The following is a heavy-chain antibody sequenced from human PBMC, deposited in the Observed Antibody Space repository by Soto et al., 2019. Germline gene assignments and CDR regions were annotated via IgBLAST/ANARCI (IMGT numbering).Heavy chain of an antibody. CDR2: IYHGGRT. D-gene: IGHD2-21*01. J-gene: IGHJ6*02. CDR1: GGSVSSGAW. V-gene: IGHV4-4*02. CDR3: TRRLIIVTDYNHGLDV. Sequence: QVQLQESGPELVKPSGTLSLTCAVSGGSVSSGAWWTWVRQSPGKGLEWIGDIYHGGRTNYNPSLKSRVAISLDKSKNQFSLKLSSVTAAHTAMYYCTRRLIIVTDYNHGLDVWGRGPTVTVSS.